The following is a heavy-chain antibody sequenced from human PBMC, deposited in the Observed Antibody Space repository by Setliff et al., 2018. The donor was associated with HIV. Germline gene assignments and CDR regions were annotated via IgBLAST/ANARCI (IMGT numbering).Heavy chain of an antibody. V-gene: IGHV1-2*02. CDR2: INPNSGGT. J-gene: IGHJ6*03. CDR1: RYTFTGYY. D-gene: IGHD3-22*01. Sequence: PRASVKVSCKASRYTFTGYYMHWVRQAPGQGLEWMGWINPNSGGTNYAQKFQGRVTMTRDTSISTAYMELSRLRSDDTAVYYCARGMDDSSGYYYGYYDYYMDVWGKGTTVTVSS. CDR3: ARGMDDSSGYYYGYYDYYMDV.